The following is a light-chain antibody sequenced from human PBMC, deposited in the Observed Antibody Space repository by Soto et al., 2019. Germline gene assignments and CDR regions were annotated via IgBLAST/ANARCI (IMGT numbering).Light chain of an antibody. Sequence: DIQMTQSPSTLSASVGDRVTITCRASQSISSWLAWYQQKPGKAPKLLIYKASSLESGVTSRFRGSGSGAEYTPTIISLQPDDFANYYCQQDTFGQATKLEIK. V-gene: IGKV1-5*03. CDR2: KAS. J-gene: IGKJ2*01. CDR1: QSISSW. CDR3: QQDT.